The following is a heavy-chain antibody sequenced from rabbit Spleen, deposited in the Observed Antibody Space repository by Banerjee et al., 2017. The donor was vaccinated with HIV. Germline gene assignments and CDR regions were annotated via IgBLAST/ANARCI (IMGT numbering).Heavy chain of an antibody. J-gene: IGHJ6*01. D-gene: IGHD4-1*01. V-gene: IGHV1S40*01. CDR3: ARDLTGVIGWNFGW. CDR1: GFSFGSNYY. CDR2: IASGSSGYT. Sequence: QELVESAGGLVNPGGSLTLTCTASGFSFGSNYYMCWVRQAPGKGLEWIACIASGSSGYTYSATWATGRFTISKTSSTTVTLQMTSLTAADTATYFCARDLTGVIGWNFGWWGPGTLVTVS.